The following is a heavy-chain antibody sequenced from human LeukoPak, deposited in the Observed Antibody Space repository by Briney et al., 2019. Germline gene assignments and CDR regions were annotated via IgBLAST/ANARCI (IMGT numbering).Heavy chain of an antibody. CDR2: IGTAGDT. CDR1: GFTFSNHA. CDR3: VRQQTPHGNFDY. J-gene: IGHJ4*02. Sequence: GGSLRLSCATSGFTFSNHAMHWVRQASGKGLEWVSAIGTAGDTFYPGSVKGRFTISRENAKNSLSLQMNSLRAEDTAVYYCVRQQTPHGNFDYWGQGTLVTVSS. D-gene: IGHD1-26*01. V-gene: IGHV3-13*01.